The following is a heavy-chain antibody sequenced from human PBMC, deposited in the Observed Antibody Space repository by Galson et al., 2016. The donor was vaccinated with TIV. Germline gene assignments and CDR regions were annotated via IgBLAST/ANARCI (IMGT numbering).Heavy chain of an antibody. CDR3: ARDNIVTGYYRGFDY. D-gene: IGHD3-9*01. V-gene: IGHV4-38-2*02. CDR1: GYSISSVYS. Sequence: SETLSLTCTVSGYSISSVYSWGWIRQPPGKGLEWIGTIYHGGNTYYNPSLKSRVTISLDKSKNQFSLKLSSVTAADTAVYYCARDNIVTGYYRGFDYWGQGTLVTVSS. J-gene: IGHJ4*02. CDR2: IYHGGNT.